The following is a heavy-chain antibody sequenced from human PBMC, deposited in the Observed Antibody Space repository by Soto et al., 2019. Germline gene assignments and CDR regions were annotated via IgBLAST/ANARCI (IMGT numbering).Heavy chain of an antibody. CDR2: IRNSGGST. V-gene: IGHV3-23*01. J-gene: IGHJ4*01. CDR1: GFTFSSYS. Sequence: PGGSLRLSCAASGFTFSSYSMNWVRQAPGKGLEWVSGIRNSGGSTDYADSVKGRFTISRDNSKNMLYLQMSSLRVEDTAVYYCAKDAGVVPAATFDSWGQGTQVTVSS. D-gene: IGHD2-2*01. CDR3: AKDAGVVPAATFDS.